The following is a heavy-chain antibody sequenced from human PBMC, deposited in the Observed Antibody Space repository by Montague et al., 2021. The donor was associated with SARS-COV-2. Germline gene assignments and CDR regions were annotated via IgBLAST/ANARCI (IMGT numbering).Heavy chain of an antibody. CDR3: ARDRTTITIFGVVTYYGMDV. J-gene: IGHJ6*02. D-gene: IGHD3-3*01. Sequence: SLRLSCAASGFTFSDYYMSWIRQAPGKGLEWVSYITSSSSYTNYADPVKGRFTISRDNAKNSLYLQMNSLRAEDTAVYYCARDRTTITIFGVVTYYGMDVWGQGTTVTASS. CDR1: GFTFSDYY. V-gene: IGHV3-11*06. CDR2: ITSSSSYT.